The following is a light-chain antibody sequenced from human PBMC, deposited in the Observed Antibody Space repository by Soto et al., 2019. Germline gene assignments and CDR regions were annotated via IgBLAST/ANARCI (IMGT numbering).Light chain of an antibody. CDR3: HQSYSTDT. Sequence: DTQMTQSPSSLSASVGDRVTITCRASQRITTFLNWYQQKPGKAPKLLIYAASSLQSGVPSRFSGSGSGTHFTLTISSLQPEDFATYFCHQSYSTDTFGRGTKVQI. CDR1: QRITTF. J-gene: IGKJ2*01. CDR2: AAS. V-gene: IGKV1-39*01.